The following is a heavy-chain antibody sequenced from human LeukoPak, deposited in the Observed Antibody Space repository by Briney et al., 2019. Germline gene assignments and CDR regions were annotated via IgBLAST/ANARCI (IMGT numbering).Heavy chain of an antibody. D-gene: IGHD5-24*01. Sequence: GGSLRLSCAASGFTFSSYEMNWVRQAPGKGLEWVSYISSSGSTISYADSVKGRFTISRDNAKNSLYLQMNSLRAEDTAVYYCARCRDGYNRVDNWGQGTLVTVSS. CDR3: ARCRDGYNRVDN. J-gene: IGHJ4*02. V-gene: IGHV3-48*03. CDR2: ISSSGSTI. CDR1: GFTFSSYE.